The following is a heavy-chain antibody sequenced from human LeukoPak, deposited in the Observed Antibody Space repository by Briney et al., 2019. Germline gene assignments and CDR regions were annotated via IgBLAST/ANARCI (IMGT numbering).Heavy chain of an antibody. V-gene: IGHV3-30*18. CDR2: ISYDGSNK. J-gene: IGHJ6*02. CDR3: AKAKWELYYYALDV. Sequence: GGSLSLSCVVSGLTFSSYGMHWVRQAPGKGLEWVAVISYDGSNKYYADSVKGRFTISRDNSKNTLYLQMNSLRAEDTAVYYCAKAKWELYYYALDVWGQGTTVTVSS. CDR1: GLTFSSYG. D-gene: IGHD1-26*01.